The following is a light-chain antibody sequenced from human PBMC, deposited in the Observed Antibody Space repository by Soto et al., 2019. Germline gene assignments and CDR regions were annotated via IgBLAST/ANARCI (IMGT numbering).Light chain of an antibody. V-gene: IGKV1-5*03. CDR2: KAS. CDR3: QQYNSYSVT. Sequence: QGAKFTSRWPGSLGPFVTITCRASQTISSWLAWYQQKPGKDTKILIYKASSLESGVPSRFSGSGSGTEFTLTISSLQPDDFATYYCQQYNSYSVTFGQGTRLEIK. CDR1: QTISSW. J-gene: IGKJ5*01.